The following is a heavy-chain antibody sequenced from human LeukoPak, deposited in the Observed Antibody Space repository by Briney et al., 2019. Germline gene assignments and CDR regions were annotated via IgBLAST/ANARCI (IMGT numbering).Heavy chain of an antibody. D-gene: IGHD3-22*01. CDR1: GYTFTSYY. Sequence: ASVKVSCKASGYTFTSYYMHWVRQAPGQGLEWMGIINPSGGSTSYAQKFQGRVTMTRDTSTSTVYMELSSLRSEDTAVYYCAREVRTYYYDSSGYYDYWGQGTLVTVSS. V-gene: IGHV1-46*01. CDR3: AREVRTYYYDSSGYYDY. CDR2: INPSGGST. J-gene: IGHJ4*02.